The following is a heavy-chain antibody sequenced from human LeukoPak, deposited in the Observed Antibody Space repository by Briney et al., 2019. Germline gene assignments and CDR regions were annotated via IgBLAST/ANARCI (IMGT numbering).Heavy chain of an antibody. J-gene: IGHJ5*02. CDR1: GGSISSFY. V-gene: IGHV4-59*08. Sequence: PLGTLSLTCAVSGGSISSFYWSWIRQPPGKGVEWVGYIYYSGSTTYHPSSRRRVTIAVDTAKNQFPLKLSSVTAADTAVYSCARRSSGWYWFDPWGQGTPVTVSS. CDR3: ARRSSGWYWFDP. D-gene: IGHD6-19*01. CDR2: IYYSGST.